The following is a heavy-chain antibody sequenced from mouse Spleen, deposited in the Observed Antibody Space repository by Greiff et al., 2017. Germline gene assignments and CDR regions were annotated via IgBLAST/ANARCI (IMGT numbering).Heavy chain of an antibody. D-gene: IGHD2-3*01. Sequence: QVHVKQSGPGLVAPSQSLSITCTVSGFSLTSYGVHWVRQTPGKGLEWLVVIWSDGSTTYNSALKSRLSISKDNSKSQVFLKMNSLQTDDTAMYYCARHSYDGFFAYWGQGTLVTVSS. CDR3: ARHSYDGFFAY. J-gene: IGHJ3*01. V-gene: IGHV2-6-1*01. CDR2: IWSDGST. CDR1: GFSLTSYG.